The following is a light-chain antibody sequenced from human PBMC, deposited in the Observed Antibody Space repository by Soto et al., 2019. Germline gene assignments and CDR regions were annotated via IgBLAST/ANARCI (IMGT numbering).Light chain of an antibody. CDR2: YPS. CDR1: ESVHRN. CDR3: QHYSNWPPT. J-gene: IGKJ3*01. V-gene: IGKV3-15*01. Sequence: EMVMTQSPATLSVSPGERVTLSCRASESVHRNLAWYQQKPGQGPSLLIYYPSTRATGVPDRFTGSGSGTEFTITISSLQSEDFGVYHCQHYSNWPPTFGPGTKVEIK.